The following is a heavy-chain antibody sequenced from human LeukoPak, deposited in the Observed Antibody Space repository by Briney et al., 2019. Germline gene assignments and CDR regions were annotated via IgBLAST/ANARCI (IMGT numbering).Heavy chain of an antibody. CDR3: ARADYYETSGPFGY. V-gene: IGHV3-66*01. Sequence: PGGSLRLSCAPSVFTVSSNHMSWVRQAPGEGLGWVSVIYSGGSIYYADSVKGRFTISRDNAKNSLYLQMNSLRAEDTAVYYCARADYYETSGPFGYWGQGTLVIVSS. CDR1: VFTVSSNH. D-gene: IGHD3-22*01. CDR2: IYSGGSI. J-gene: IGHJ4*02.